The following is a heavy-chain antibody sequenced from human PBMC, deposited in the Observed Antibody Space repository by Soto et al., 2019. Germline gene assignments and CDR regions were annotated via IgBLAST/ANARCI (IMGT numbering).Heavy chain of an antibody. CDR2: INHSGST. CDR1: GGSFSGYY. D-gene: IGHD2-2*01. Sequence: TSEALSLPCAVYGGSFSGYYWYWIRPPPGKGLEWTGEINHSGSTNYNPSLKSRVTISVDTSKNQFSLKLSSVTAADTAVYFCARGDCSSTSCPFDHWGQGTLVTVSS. V-gene: IGHV4-34*01. CDR3: ARGDCSSTSCPFDH. J-gene: IGHJ4*02.